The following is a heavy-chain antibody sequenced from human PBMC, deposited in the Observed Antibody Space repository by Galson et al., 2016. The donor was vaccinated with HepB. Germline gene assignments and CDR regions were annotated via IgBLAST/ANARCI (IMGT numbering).Heavy chain of an antibody. V-gene: IGHV1-69*04. Sequence: SVKVSCKASGGTLSSYTIRWVRQAPGQGLEWMGRIIPILGIANYAQKFQGRVTITADKSTSTAYMELSSLRSEDTAVYFCARDRGYRGYVSWDYWGQGTLVTVSS. D-gene: IGHD5-12*01. CDR1: GGTLSSYT. CDR3: ARDRGYRGYVSWDY. CDR2: IIPILGIA. J-gene: IGHJ4*02.